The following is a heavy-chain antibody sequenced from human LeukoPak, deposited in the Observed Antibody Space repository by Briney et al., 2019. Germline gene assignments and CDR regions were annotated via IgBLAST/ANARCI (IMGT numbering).Heavy chain of an antibody. CDR2: IVPSDSYT. Sequence: GESLKISCKGSGYSFTSYWISWVRHMRGKGLEWIGRIVPSDSYTNYSPSFQGHVTISADKSISTAYLQLSCLKASDTAMYYCASTAMVSLVDYWGQGTLVTVSS. V-gene: IGHV5-10-1*01. CDR1: GYSFTSYW. D-gene: IGHD5-18*01. J-gene: IGHJ4*02. CDR3: ASTAMVSLVDY.